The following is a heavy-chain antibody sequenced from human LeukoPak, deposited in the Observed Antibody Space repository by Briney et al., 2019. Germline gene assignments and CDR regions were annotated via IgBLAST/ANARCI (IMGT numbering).Heavy chain of an antibody. V-gene: IGHV1-69*06. CDR3: ASATLRCSGGSCHEMDV. J-gene: IGHJ6*04. CDR2: IIPLFGTP. D-gene: IGHD2-15*01. Sequence: SVKVSCKASGGTFSSYTISWVRQAPGQGLEWMGGIIPLFGTPDYAQKFQDRLTITADKSTSTAYMELSSLRSEDTAVYYCASATLRCSGGSCHEMDVWGKGTTVTVSS. CDR1: GGTFSSYT.